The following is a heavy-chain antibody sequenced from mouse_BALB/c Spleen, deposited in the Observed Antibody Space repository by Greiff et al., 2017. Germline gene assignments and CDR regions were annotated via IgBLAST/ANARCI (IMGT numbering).Heavy chain of an antibody. J-gene: IGHJ3*01. CDR2: IWSGGST. CDR3: ARGGWDRGAWFAY. Sequence: VKLVESGPGLVQPSQSLSITCTVSGFSLTSYGVHWVRQSPGKGLEWLGVIWSGGSTDYNAAFISRLSISKDNSKSQVFFKMNSLQANDTAIYYCARGGWDRGAWFAYWGQGTLVTVSA. V-gene: IGHV2-2*02. CDR1: GFSLTSYG. D-gene: IGHD3-3*01.